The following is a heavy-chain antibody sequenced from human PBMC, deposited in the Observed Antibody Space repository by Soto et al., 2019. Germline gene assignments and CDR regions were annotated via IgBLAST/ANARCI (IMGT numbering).Heavy chain of an antibody. J-gene: IGHJ6*02. V-gene: IGHV3-23*01. Sequence: PVGSLRLSCAASGFTFSSYAMSWVRQAPGKGLEWVSAISGSGGSTYYADSVKGRFTISRDNSKNTLYLQMNSLRAEDTAVYYCAKDSAKVVVPAAIVPYYYYYGMDVWGQGTTVTVSS. CDR2: ISGSGGST. D-gene: IGHD2-2*02. CDR1: GFTFSSYA. CDR3: AKDSAKVVVPAAIVPYYYYYGMDV.